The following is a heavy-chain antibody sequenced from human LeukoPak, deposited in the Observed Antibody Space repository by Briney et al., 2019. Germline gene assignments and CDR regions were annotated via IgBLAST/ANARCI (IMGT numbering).Heavy chain of an antibody. CDR1: GFTFSSYA. V-gene: IGHV3-33*01. D-gene: IGHD3-10*01. J-gene: IGHJ4*02. CDR3: ARDAYYYGAGSYVDY. CDR2: IYYDGNNK. Sequence: GRSLRLSCAASGFTFSSYAMHWVRQAPGKGLEWVAVIYYDGNNKFSAYSVKGRFTISRDNSKNTLYLQMNSLRAEDTAVYYCARDAYYYGAGSYVDYWGQGTLVTVSS.